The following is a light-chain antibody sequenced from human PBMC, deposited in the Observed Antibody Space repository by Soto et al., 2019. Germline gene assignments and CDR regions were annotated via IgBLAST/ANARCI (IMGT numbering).Light chain of an antibody. CDR3: ATWDNSLIAVV. CDR1: STNIADNY. V-gene: IGLV1-51*01. J-gene: IGLJ3*02. Sequence: QSVLTQPPSVSAAPGQRVTISCSGSSTNIADNYVSWYQLLPGTAPKLVISYNNKRPSGISNRFSGSKSGTSATLDITGLQAEDEADYYCATWDNSLIAVVFGGGTKLTVL. CDR2: YNN.